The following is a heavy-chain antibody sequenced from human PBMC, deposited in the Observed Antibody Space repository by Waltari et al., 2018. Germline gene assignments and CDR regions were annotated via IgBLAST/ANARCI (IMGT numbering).Heavy chain of an antibody. CDR1: GAAINTGDYF. CDR2: IYTGGGT. CDR3: ARHLENFYGAGRGNWFDP. D-gene: IGHD3-10*01. J-gene: IGHJ5*02. Sequence: QVQLQESGPGLVKPSQTLSLTCTVSGAAINTGDYFWSWVRQPAGEGLEWIGRIYTGGGTDYNPSLWGRVTISLDTSKSQVSLKLTAVTAADSAVYYCARHLENFYGAGRGNWFDPWGPGTRVTVSS. V-gene: IGHV4-61*02.